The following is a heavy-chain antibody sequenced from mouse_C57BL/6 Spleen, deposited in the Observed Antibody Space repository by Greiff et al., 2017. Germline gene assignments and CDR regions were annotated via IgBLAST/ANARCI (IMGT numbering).Heavy chain of an antibody. D-gene: IGHD2-5*01. J-gene: IGHJ3*01. V-gene: IGHV1-15*01. Sequence: QVQLQQSGAELVRPGASVTLSCKASGYTFTDYEMHWVKQTPVHGLEWIGAIDPETGGTAYNQKFKGKAILTADKSSSTAYMELRSLTSEDSAVYYCLYSNFAWFAYWGQGTLVTVSA. CDR1: GYTFTDYE. CDR2: IDPETGGT. CDR3: LYSNFAWFAY.